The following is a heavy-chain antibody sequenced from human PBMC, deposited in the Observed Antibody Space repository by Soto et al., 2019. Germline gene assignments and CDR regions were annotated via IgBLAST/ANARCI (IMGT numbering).Heavy chain of an antibody. D-gene: IGHD3-9*01. J-gene: IGHJ3*02. Sequence: SETLSLTCAVYGGSFSGYYWSWIRQPPGKGLEWIGEINHSGSTNYNPSLKSRVTISVDTSKNQFSLKLSSVTAADTAVYYCARGLRPIRGRGAFDIWGQGTMVTVSS. CDR2: INHSGST. CDR3: ARGLRPIRGRGAFDI. CDR1: GGSFSGYY. V-gene: IGHV4-34*01.